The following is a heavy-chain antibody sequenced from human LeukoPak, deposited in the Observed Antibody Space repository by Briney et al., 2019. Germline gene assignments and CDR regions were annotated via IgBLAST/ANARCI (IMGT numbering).Heavy chain of an antibody. CDR1: GGSVSSYY. J-gene: IGHJ4*02. Sequence: PSETLSLTCTVSGGSVSSYYWNWIRQPPGKGLEWIGYIYYSGITNYNPSLKSRVTISIDTSKNQFSLKLSSVTAADTAVYYCARGLGRDYWGQGTLVTVSS. D-gene: IGHD2-15*01. CDR2: IYYSGIT. V-gene: IGHV4-59*02. CDR3: ARGLGRDY.